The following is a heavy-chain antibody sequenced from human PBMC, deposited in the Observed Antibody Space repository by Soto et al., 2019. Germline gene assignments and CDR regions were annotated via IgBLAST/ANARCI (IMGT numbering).Heavy chain of an antibody. D-gene: IGHD6-19*01. Sequence: ASVKVSCKASGYTFTSYAMHWVRQAPGQRLEWMGWINAGNGNTKYSQKFQGRVTITRDTSASTAYMELSSLRSEDTAVYYCARVGSSGWYVAFDYWGQATLVMVYS. V-gene: IGHV1-3*01. CDR2: INAGNGNT. CDR3: ARVGSSGWYVAFDY. J-gene: IGHJ4*02. CDR1: GYTFTSYA.